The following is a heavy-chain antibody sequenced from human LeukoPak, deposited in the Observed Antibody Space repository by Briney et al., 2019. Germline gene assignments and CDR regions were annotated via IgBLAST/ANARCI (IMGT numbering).Heavy chain of an antibody. CDR1: GGSISSSSYY. D-gene: IGHD6-13*01. CDR2: IYYSGST. CDR3: ARISIAAAGTMEYFQH. Sequence: SETLSLTCTVSGGSISSSSYYWGWIRQPPGKGLEWIGSIYYSGSTYYNPSLKSRVTISVDTSKNQFSLKLSSVTAADTAVYYCARISIAAAGTMEYFQHWGQGTLVTVSS. J-gene: IGHJ1*01. V-gene: IGHV4-39*01.